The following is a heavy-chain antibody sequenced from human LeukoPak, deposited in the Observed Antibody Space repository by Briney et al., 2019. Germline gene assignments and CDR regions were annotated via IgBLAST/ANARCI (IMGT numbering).Heavy chain of an antibody. D-gene: IGHD1-26*01. CDR2: IKQDGSER. J-gene: IGHJ1*01. V-gene: IGHV3-7*01. CDR3: AAYSGSYPEYFQY. CDR1: RFTFSSYW. Sequence: GGSLRLSCAASRFTFSSYWMSWVRQAPGKGLEWVASIKQDGSERYYVDSVKGRFTISRDNAKNSLYLQMNSLRAEDTAVYYCAAYSGSYPEYFQYWGQGILVTVSS.